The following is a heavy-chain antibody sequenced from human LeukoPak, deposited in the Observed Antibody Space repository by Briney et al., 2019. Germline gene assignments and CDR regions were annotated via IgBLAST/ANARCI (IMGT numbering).Heavy chain of an antibody. CDR1: GFTFSSYW. D-gene: IGHD3-22*01. V-gene: IGHV3-7*03. CDR2: INKDGGER. J-gene: IGHJ4*02. Sequence: GGSLRLSCAASGFTFSSYWMSWVRQAPGKGLEWVANINKDGGERYYVDSVKGRFTISRDNAKNSLYLQMNSLRAEDTAVYYCARGYYYDSSGFDYWGQGTLVTVSS. CDR3: ARGYYYDSSGFDY.